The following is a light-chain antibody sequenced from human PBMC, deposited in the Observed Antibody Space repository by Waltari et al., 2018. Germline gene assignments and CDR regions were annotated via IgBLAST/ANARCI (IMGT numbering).Light chain of an antibody. J-gene: IGKJ2*01. CDR3: QQSYSTLLT. Sequence: DIQMTQSPSSLPASVGDRVTITCRASQSISSYLNWYQQKPGKAPKLLIYAASSLQSGVPSRFSGSGSGTDFTLTISSLQPEDFATYYCQQSYSTLLTFGQGTKLEIK. V-gene: IGKV1-39*01. CDR2: AAS. CDR1: QSISSY.